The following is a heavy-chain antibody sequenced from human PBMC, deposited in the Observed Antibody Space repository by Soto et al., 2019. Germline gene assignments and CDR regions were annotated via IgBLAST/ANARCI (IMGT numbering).Heavy chain of an antibody. CDR2: IYYSGST. CDR1: CGSISSSRDY. D-gene: IGHD2-21*02. J-gene: IGHJ6*02. CDR3: AKDPRRRTAAIYFYYGLDV. Sequence: SETLCLSCSVSCGSISSSRDYWGWIRQSTGKGLEWIGSIYYSGSTYYNPSLKSRVTISVDTSKNQLSLKLSSVTAADTAVYYCAKDPRRRTAAIYFYYGLDVWGQGTTVT. V-gene: IGHV4-39*02.